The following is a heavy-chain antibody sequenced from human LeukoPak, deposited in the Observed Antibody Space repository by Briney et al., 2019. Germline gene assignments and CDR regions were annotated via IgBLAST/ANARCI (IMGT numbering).Heavy chain of an antibody. Sequence: GGSLRLSCAASGFTFSSNYMSWVRQAPGKGLEWVSVIYSGGSTYYADSVKGRFTISRDNSKNTLYLQMNSLRAEDTAVYYCARAQGYYDSSGYYPFWGQGTLVTVSS. V-gene: IGHV3-53*01. CDR3: ARAQGYYDSSGYYPF. J-gene: IGHJ4*02. CDR2: IYSGGST. D-gene: IGHD3-22*01. CDR1: GFTFSSNY.